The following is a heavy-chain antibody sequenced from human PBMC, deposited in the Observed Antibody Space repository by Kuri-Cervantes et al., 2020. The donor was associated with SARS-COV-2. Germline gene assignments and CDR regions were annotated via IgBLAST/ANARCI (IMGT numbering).Heavy chain of an antibody. J-gene: IGHJ6*02. CDR1: GYTFNTYS. V-gene: IGHV1-18*01. CDR3: ARDYRTTGTTDGWTEYYGMDV. D-gene: IGHD1-1*01. Sequence: ASVKVSCKASGYTFNTYSISWVRQAPGQGLEWMGWIDTYNGDTNYAQKLQGRVTMTTDTSTSTAYMALRSLRSDDTAVYYCARDYRTTGTTDGWTEYYGMDVWGQGTTVTVSS. CDR2: IDTYNGDT.